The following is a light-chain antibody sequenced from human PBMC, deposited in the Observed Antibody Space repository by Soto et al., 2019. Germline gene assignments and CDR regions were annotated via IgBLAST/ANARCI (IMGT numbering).Light chain of an antibody. CDR3: AAWDDSLNCV. CDR2: SNN. Sequence: QSVLTQPASASGTPGQRVTISCSGSSSNIGSNGVNWYRQLPGTAPKLLIYSNNQRPSVVPDRFSGSKSGTSASLAISGHQSEDEADYYCAAWDDSLNCVFGGGTKLTVL. CDR1: SSNIGSNG. V-gene: IGLV1-44*01. J-gene: IGLJ2*01.